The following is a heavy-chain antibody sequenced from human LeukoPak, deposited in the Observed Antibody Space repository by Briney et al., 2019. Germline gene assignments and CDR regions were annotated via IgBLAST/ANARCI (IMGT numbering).Heavy chain of an antibody. V-gene: IGHV4-59*01. CDR3: ASSDSSGYYDN. CDR1: GGSIGSYY. J-gene: IGHJ4*02. D-gene: IGHD3-22*01. CDR2: IYYSGNT. Sequence: SETLSLTCTVSGGSIGSYYWTWIRQPPGKGLEWIGYIYYSGNTNHNPSLKSRVTISVDTSKNQFSLKLSSMTAADTAVYYCASSDSSGYYDNWGQGTLVTVSS.